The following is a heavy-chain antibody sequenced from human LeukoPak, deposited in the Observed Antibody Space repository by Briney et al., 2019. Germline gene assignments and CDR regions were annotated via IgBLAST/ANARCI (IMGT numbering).Heavy chain of an antibody. CDR1: GFTFSGYS. V-gene: IGHV3-21*01. CDR3: AREVSEGFDF. Sequence: GGSLRLSCTASGFTFSGYSMNWIRQAPGKGLEWVSSFGTRSTSIYHAGSVKGRFAISRDNAKNSLYLQMNSLRAEDMAVYYCAREVSEGFDFWGQGTLVTVSS. J-gene: IGHJ4*02. CDR2: FGTRSTSI. D-gene: IGHD3-22*01.